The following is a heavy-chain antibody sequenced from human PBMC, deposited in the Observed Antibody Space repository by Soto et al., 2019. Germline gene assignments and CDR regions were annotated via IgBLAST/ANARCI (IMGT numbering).Heavy chain of an antibody. CDR3: ATRDGSAWYTY. J-gene: IGHJ4*02. CDR1: GDSVTSHY. V-gene: IGHV4-59*02. D-gene: IGHD2-15*01. CDR2: MHYTGFS. Sequence: SETLSLTCSFSGDSVTSHYLTWIRHSPEKGLEWIDYMHYTGFSHYNPSLKSRLTISLDRSKNQFTLQLTSVTVEDAALYYCATRDGSAWYTYWGQGTQVTVSS.